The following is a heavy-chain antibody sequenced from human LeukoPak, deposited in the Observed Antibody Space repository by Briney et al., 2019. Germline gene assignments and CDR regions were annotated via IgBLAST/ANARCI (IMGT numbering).Heavy chain of an antibody. J-gene: IGHJ4*02. V-gene: IGHV5-51*01. CDR2: IYPGDSDT. CDR1: GYSFTSYW. Sequence: PGASLQISCKGSGYSFTSYWIGWVRQLPGKGLEWMGIIYPGDSDTRYSPSFQGQVTISADKSISTAYLQWSSLKASDTAMYYCARLLVGADDYFDYWGQGTLVTVSS. CDR3: ARLLVGADDYFDY. D-gene: IGHD1-26*01.